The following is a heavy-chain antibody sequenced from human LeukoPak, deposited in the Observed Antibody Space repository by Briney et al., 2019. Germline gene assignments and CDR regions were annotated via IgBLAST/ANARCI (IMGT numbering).Heavy chain of an antibody. Sequence: PSETLSLTCTVSGDSMSDYYWSWLRQPAGKGLEWVGRIHTSGTTNYNPSLESRVTMSVDTSKNQFSLKLSSVTAADTAVYYCARAMIIYSGVMSHDVFDIWGQGTMVTVSS. V-gene: IGHV4-4*07. CDR1: GDSMSDYY. J-gene: IGHJ3*02. CDR2: IHTSGTT. CDR3: ARAMIIYSGVMSHDVFDI. D-gene: IGHD3-16*01.